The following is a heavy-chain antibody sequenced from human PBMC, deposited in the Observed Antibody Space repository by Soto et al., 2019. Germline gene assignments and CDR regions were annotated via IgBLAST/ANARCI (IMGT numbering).Heavy chain of an antibody. CDR2: ISWNSGSI. CDR3: AKDGSGYYQDSFDY. Sequence: EVQLVESGGGLVQPGRSLRLSCAASGFTFDDYAMHWVRQAPGKGLEWVSGISWNSGSIGYADSVKGRFTISRDNAKNSLYLQMNSIIAEDTALYYCAKDGSGYYQDSFDYWGQGTLVTVSS. D-gene: IGHD3-3*01. V-gene: IGHV3-9*01. J-gene: IGHJ4*02. CDR1: GFTFDDYA.